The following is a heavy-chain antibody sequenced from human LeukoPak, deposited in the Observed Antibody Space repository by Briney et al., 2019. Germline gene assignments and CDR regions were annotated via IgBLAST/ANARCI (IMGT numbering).Heavy chain of an antibody. J-gene: IGHJ6*03. CDR1: GGSISSYY. D-gene: IGHD3-22*01. CDR3: ARSGSYYYDSSGCYNYYYYMDV. CDR2: IYYSGST. V-gene: IGHV4-59*01. Sequence: SETLSLTCTVSGGSISSYYWSWIRQPPGKGLEWIGYIYYSGSTNYNPSLKSRVTISVDTSKNQFSLKLSSVTAADTAVYYCARSGSYYYDSSGCYNYYYYMDVWGKGTTVTVSS.